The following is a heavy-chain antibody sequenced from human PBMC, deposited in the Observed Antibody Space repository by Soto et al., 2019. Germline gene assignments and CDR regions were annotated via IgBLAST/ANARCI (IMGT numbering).Heavy chain of an antibody. CDR2: ITPFNGDV. CDR1: GNTFTYRY. V-gene: IGHV1-45*02. CDR3: ASGGAGSGPFTWELPDH. D-gene: IGHD1-26*01. Sequence: QMQLVQSGAEVKKTGSSVTVSCKALGNTFTYRYLHWVRQAPGQALEWMGWITPFNGDVHYAQKFKERVTITRDSSINTAYMRMSSLRSEDTAMYYCASGGAGSGPFTWELPDHWGQGTLVTVSS. J-gene: IGHJ4*02.